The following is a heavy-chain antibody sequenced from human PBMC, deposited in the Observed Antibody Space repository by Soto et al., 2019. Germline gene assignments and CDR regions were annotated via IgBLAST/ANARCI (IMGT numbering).Heavy chain of an antibody. D-gene: IGHD3-10*01. Sequence: SETLSLTCAVSGGSISSSNWWSWVRQPPGKGLEWIGEIYHSGSTNYNPSLKSRVTISVDKSKNQFSLKLSSVTAADTAGYYCARLYGSGSYSNYYYGMDVWGQGTTVTVSS. J-gene: IGHJ6*02. CDR1: GGSISSSNW. CDR3: ARLYGSGSYSNYYYGMDV. CDR2: IYHSGST. V-gene: IGHV4-4*02.